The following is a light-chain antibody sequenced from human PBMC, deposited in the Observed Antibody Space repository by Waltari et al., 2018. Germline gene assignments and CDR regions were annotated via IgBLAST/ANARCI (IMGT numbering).Light chain of an antibody. J-gene: IGLJ1*01. CDR3: AAWDDSLNGYYV. V-gene: IGLV1-44*01. CDR2: RNN. Sequence: QSVLTQPPSASGTPGQRVTISCSGSSSNLGSNTVNWYQQPPGTAPKLLIDRNNRRPSGVPDRFSGSKSGTSASLAISGLQSEDEADYYCAAWDDSLNGYYVFGTGTKVTVL. CDR1: SSNLGSNT.